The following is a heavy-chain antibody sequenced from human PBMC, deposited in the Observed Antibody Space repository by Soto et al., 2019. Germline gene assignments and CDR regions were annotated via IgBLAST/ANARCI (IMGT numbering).Heavy chain of an antibody. V-gene: IGHV4-59*08. CDR2: IYYSGST. Sequence: SETLSLTYTVSGGSISSYYWSWIRQPPGKGLEWIGYIYYSGSTNYNPSLKSRVTISVDTSKNQFSLKLSSVTAADTAVYYCARHAGYYDSSGYYWDYYYYGMDVWGQGTTVTVSS. J-gene: IGHJ6*02. CDR3: ARHAGYYDSSGYYWDYYYYGMDV. CDR1: GGSISSYY. D-gene: IGHD3-22*01.